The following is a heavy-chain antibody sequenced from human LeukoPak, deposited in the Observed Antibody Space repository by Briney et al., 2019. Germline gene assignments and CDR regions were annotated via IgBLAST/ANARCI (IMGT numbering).Heavy chain of an antibody. J-gene: IGHJ4*02. CDR1: GGSISSYY. Sequence: SETLSLTCTVSGGSISSYYWSWIRQPPGKGLEWIGYIYYSGSTNYNPSLKSRVTISVDTSKNQFSLKLSSVTAADTAVYYCATYGYDSSGYYLSFDYWGQGTLVTVSS. CDR3: ATYGYDSSGYYLSFDY. D-gene: IGHD3-22*01. CDR2: IYYSGST. V-gene: IGHV4-59*01.